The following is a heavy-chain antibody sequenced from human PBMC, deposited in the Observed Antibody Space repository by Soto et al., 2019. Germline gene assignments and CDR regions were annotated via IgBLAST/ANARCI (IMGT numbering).Heavy chain of an antibody. CDR1: GDSISSSSYY. D-gene: IGHD3-9*01. CDR3: ARRSHGDYDILTGVTWWFDL. Sequence: PSETLSLTCTVSGDSISSSSYYWGWIRQPPGKGLEWIGSIYYSGSPYYNPSLKSRVTISVDTSENQFSLKLSLVTAADTAVYYCARRSHGDYDILTGVTWWFDLPGQGTLVTVSS. CDR2: IYYSGSP. V-gene: IGHV4-39*01. J-gene: IGHJ5*02.